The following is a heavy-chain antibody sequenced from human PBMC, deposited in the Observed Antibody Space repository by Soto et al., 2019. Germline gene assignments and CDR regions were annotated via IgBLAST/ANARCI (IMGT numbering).Heavy chain of an antibody. J-gene: IGHJ4*02. Sequence: VESLKISCKGSGYSFAGYWITWVRQKPGKGLEWMGRIDPSDSQTYYSPSFRGHVTISVTKSITTVFLQWSSLRASDTAMYYCARQIYDSDTGPNFQYYFDSWGQGTPVTVSS. CDR3: ARQIYDSDTGPNFQYYFDS. V-gene: IGHV5-10-1*01. CDR1: GYSFAGYW. D-gene: IGHD3-22*01. CDR2: IDPSDSQT.